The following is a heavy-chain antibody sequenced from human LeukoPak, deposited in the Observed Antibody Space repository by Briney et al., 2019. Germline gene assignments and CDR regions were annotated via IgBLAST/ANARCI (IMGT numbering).Heavy chain of an antibody. CDR1: GFTFSSYE. CDR2: IHRGASAI. Sequence: GGSLRLSCTASGFTFSSYEMNWVRRAPGKGLEWISYIHRGASAIYYADSVKGRFAISRDDAKNSLYLQMDSLRVEDTAIYYCARGHSDALFYWGQGTRVTVSS. J-gene: IGHJ4*02. D-gene: IGHD2-21*02. CDR3: ARGHSDALFY. V-gene: IGHV3-48*03.